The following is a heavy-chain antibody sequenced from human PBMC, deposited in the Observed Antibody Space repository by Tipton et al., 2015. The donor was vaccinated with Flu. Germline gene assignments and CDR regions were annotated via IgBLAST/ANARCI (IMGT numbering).Heavy chain of an antibody. J-gene: IGHJ4*02. V-gene: IGHV4-38-2*02. D-gene: IGHD5-24*01. CDR3: ARGDGYNFDY. Sequence: TLSLTCTVSGYSISSGFYWGWIRQPPGKGLEWIGNIYRSGSTFYNPSLKSRVTISVDTFKNQFSLKLSSVTAADTAVYYCARGDGYNFDYWGQGTLVTVSS. CDR1: GYSISSGFY. CDR2: IYRSGST.